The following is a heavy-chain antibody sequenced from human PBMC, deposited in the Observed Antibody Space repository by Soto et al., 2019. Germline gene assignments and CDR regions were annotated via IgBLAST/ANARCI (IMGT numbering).Heavy chain of an antibody. CDR1: GFTFRTYA. J-gene: IGHJ4*02. CDR3: AKEGSSGWYFFDY. Sequence: PGGSLRLSCAASGFTFRTYAMSWVRQAPGKGLEWVAGIVGNGDEYYADTVRGRFTISRDNSNNILYLQMYSLRAEDTAVYYCAKEGSSGWYFFDYWGQGTLVNVS. V-gene: IGHV3-23*01. D-gene: IGHD6-19*01. CDR2: IVGNGDE.